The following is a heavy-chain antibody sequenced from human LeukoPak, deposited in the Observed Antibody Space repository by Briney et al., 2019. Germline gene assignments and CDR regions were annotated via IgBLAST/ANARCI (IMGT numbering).Heavy chain of an antibody. CDR2: MSPKSGNT. D-gene: IGHD4-17*01. Sequence: GASVKVSCKASGYSFTDYYMHWVRQATGQGLEWMGWMSPKSGNTGYAQNFQGRVTMTRNSSITTSYMELSSLRSEDTAVYYCARASRTHFGDYLYYFDSWGQGTLVTVSS. CDR3: ARASRTHFGDYLYYFDS. CDR1: GYSFTDYY. J-gene: IGHJ4*02. V-gene: IGHV1-8*02.